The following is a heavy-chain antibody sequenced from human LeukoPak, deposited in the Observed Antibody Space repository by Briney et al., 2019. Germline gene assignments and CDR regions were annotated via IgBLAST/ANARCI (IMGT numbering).Heavy chain of an antibody. Sequence: GGSLRLSCAASGFTFSSYSMNWVRQAPGKGLEWVANIKQDGSEKYYVDSVKGRFTISRGNAKNSLYLQMNSLRAEDTALYYCAKGFLVGAIHYFDYWGQGTLVTVSS. CDR3: AKGFLVGAIHYFDY. V-gene: IGHV3-7*03. J-gene: IGHJ4*02. D-gene: IGHD1-26*01. CDR2: IKQDGSEK. CDR1: GFTFSSYS.